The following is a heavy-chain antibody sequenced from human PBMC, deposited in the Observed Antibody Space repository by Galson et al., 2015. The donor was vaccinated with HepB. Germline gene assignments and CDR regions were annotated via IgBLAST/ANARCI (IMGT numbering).Heavy chain of an antibody. Sequence: SLRLSCAASGFTVSSNYMTWVRQAPGKGLEWVSVIYSGGSTDYADSVKGRFTISRDNPTNTLYLQMKSLRAEDTAVYYCAREVDYWGQGTLVTVSS. J-gene: IGHJ4*02. CDR1: GFTVSSNY. CDR3: AREVDY. V-gene: IGHV3-53*01. CDR2: IYSGGST.